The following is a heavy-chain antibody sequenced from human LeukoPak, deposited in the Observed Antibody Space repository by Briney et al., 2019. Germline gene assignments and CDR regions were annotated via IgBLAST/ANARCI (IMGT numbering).Heavy chain of an antibody. CDR1: GFTFDDYA. CDR2: INWNSGNI. CDR3: AKDRSLDGDYVFGD. V-gene: IGHV3-9*01. D-gene: IGHD4-17*01. J-gene: IGHJ4*02. Sequence: GGSLRLSCAASGFTFDDYAMHWVRQAPGKGLEWVSGINWNSGNIGYADSVKGRFTISRDNARNSLYLQMNSLRTEDTALYYCAKDRSLDGDYVFGDWGQGTLVTVSS.